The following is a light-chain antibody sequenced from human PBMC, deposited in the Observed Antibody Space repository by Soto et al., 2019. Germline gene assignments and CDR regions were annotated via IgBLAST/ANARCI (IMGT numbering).Light chain of an antibody. Sequence: DIQMTQSPSSVSASVGDRITITCRASQGISRWLAWYQQKPGRAPKLLIYAASNLQTGVTSRFSGSGSGTDFALTITSLQAEDFATYHCQQAYNFPFTFGPGTKVDTK. CDR3: QQAYNFPFT. J-gene: IGKJ3*01. CDR1: QGISRW. V-gene: IGKV1-12*01. CDR2: AAS.